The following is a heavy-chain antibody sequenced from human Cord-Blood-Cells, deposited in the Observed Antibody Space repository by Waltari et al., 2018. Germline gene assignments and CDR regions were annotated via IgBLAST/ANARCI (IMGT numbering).Heavy chain of an antibody. D-gene: IGHD3-10*01. Sequence: EVQLLESGGGLVQPGGSLRLSCAASGFTFSSYAMSWVRQAPGKGLEWVSAISGSGGSTYYADSGNGRFTISRDNSKCTLYLQMNSLRAEDTAVYYCAKDSLRIYYDYWGQGTLVTVSS. V-gene: IGHV3-23*01. CDR1: GFTFSSYA. CDR3: AKDSLRIYYDY. CDR2: ISGSGGST. J-gene: IGHJ4*02.